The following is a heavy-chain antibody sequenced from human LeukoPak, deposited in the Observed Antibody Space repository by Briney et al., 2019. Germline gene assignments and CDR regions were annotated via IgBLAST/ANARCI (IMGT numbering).Heavy chain of an antibody. CDR3: ARQVVAATGSWFDP. J-gene: IGHJ5*02. D-gene: IGHD2-15*01. CDR2: ISSSSSYI. CDR1: GFTFDDYA. Sequence: GGSLRLSCAASGFTFDDYAMHWVRQAPGKGLEWVSSISSSSSYIYYADSVKGRFTISRDNAKNSLYLQMNSLRAEDTAVYYCARQVVAATGSWFDPWGQGTLVTVSS. V-gene: IGHV3-21*01.